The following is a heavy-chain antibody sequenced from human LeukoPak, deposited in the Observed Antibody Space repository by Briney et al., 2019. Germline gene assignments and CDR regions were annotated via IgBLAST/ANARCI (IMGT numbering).Heavy chain of an antibody. CDR3: ARLDDSPYGMDV. Sequence: ASVKVSCKASGYTFTSYGISWVRQAPGQGLEWMGWISAYNGNTNYAQKLQGRVTMTTDTSTSTAYMELRSLRSDDAAAYYCARLDDSPYGMDVWGQGTTVTVSS. CDR2: ISAYNGNT. V-gene: IGHV1-18*01. CDR1: GYTFTSYG. J-gene: IGHJ6*02. D-gene: IGHD3-22*01.